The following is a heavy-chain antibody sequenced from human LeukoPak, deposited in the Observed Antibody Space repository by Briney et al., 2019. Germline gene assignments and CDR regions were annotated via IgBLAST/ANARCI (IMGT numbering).Heavy chain of an antibody. J-gene: IGHJ4*02. CDR2: IYPGDSDT. CDR1: GYRFTSYW. D-gene: IGHD6-13*01. CDR3: ARQATKAAPGTWYFDH. V-gene: IGHV5-51*01. Sequence: GESLKISCKGSGYRFTSYWISWVRQMPGKGLEWVGIIYPGDSDTKYSPSFQGQVTISADKSINTAYLQWSSLKASDTAIYYCARQATKAAPGTWYFDHWGQGTLVPVSS.